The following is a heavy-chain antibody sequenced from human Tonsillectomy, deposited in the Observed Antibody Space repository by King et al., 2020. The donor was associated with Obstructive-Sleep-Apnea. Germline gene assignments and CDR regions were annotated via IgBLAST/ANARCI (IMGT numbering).Heavy chain of an antibody. D-gene: IGHD1-7*01. CDR2: IRYDGNNK. CDR3: AKDAAITGTLDY. CDR1: GFTFSSYG. V-gene: IGHV3-30*02. J-gene: IGHJ4*02. Sequence: QLVQSGGGVVQPGRSLRLSCEASGFTFSSYGMHWVRQAPGKGLEWVSFIRYDGNNKYYEGSVKGRFTISRDNPKNTLYLQMDDLRTEDTAVYYCAKDAAITGTLDYWGQGILVTVSS.